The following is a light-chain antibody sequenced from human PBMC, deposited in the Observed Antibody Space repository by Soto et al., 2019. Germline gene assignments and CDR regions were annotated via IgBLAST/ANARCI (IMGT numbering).Light chain of an antibody. J-gene: IGLJ2*01. V-gene: IGLV2-14*03. CDR1: SSDVGSYNY. CDR2: DVS. CDR3: SSYTRSSTLV. Sequence: QSALTQPASVSGSPGQSITFSCTGTSSDVGSYNYVSWYQQHPGKAPKLIIYDVSNRPLGISNRVSGSKSGNTASLTISGLQAEDDADYYCSSYTRSSTLVFGGGTKLTVL.